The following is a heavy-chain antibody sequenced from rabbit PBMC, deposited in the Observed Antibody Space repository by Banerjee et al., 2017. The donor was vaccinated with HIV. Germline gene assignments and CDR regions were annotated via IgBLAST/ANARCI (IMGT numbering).Heavy chain of an antibody. J-gene: IGHJ4*01. V-gene: IGHV1S47*01. CDR2: IDPIFSTT. CDR1: GFDFSRTG. D-gene: IGHD4-1*01. CDR3: VRNSGWGVSYFTL. Sequence: QEQLMESGGGLVQPGGSLKLSCKASGFDFSRTGVSWVRQAPGKGLEWIGYIDPIFSTTHYASCVNARFTISSHNAQNTLFLQLNSLTVADTATYFCVRNSGWGVSYFTLWGQGTLVTVS.